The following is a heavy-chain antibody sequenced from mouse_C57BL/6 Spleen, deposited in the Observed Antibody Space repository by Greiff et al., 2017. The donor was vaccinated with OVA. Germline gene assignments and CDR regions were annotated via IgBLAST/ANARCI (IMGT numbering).Heavy chain of an antibody. D-gene: IGHD3-3*01. CDR3: ARRGTANVLDY. Sequence: QVTLKESGPGLLQPSPSLSLSCSFSGFSLSTSGMGVSWIRQPPGKGLEWLVHIYWDDDKRYNPSLKLRRTISKDTSRNQVFLKINSVDTADTVTYDWARRGTANVLDYWGQGTTLTVSS. CDR1: GFSLSTSGMG. V-gene: IGHV8-12*01. CDR2: IYWDDDK. J-gene: IGHJ2*01.